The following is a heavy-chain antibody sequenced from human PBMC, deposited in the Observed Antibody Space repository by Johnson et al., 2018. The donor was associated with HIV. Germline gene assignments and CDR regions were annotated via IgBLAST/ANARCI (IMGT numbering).Heavy chain of an antibody. CDR1: GFIFSDYY. CDR3: AKSDSAYDAFDL. V-gene: IGHV3-11*04. D-gene: IGHD3-22*01. CDR2: ISSSGSTI. J-gene: IGHJ3*01. Sequence: QVQLVESGGALVNPGGSLRLSCGASGFIFSDYYMSWIRQAPGKGLEWVSHISSSGSTIYYADSVKGRFTISRDNAKNTLYLQMNSLRAEDTAVYYCAKSDSAYDAFDLWGQGTLVTVSS.